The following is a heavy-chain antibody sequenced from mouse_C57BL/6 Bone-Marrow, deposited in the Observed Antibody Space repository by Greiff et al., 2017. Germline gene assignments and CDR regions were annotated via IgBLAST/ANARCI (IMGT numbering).Heavy chain of an antibody. CDR3: TRGRGITAFYYYAMDY. V-gene: IGHV5-9-1*02. CDR2: ISSGGDYI. Sequence: EVKLVESGEGLVKPGGSLKLSCAASGFTFSSYAMSWVRQTPEKRLEWVAYISSGGDYIYYADTVKGRFIISRDNARNTLYLQMSSLKSEDTAMYYCTRGRGITAFYYYAMDYWGQGTSVTVSS. J-gene: IGHJ4*01. CDR1: GFTFSSYA. D-gene: IGHD2-4*01.